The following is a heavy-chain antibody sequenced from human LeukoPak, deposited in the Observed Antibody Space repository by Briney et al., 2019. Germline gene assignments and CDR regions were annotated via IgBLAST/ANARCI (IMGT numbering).Heavy chain of an antibody. Sequence: ASVKVSCKASGYTFTSYYMHWVRQASGQGLEWMGWINPNSGGTNYAQKFQGRVTMTRDTSISTAYMELSRLRSDDTAVYYCARQRGWYQVNYFDYWGQGTLVTVSS. V-gene: IGHV1-2*02. J-gene: IGHJ4*02. CDR2: INPNSGGT. CDR3: ARQRGWYQVNYFDY. CDR1: GYTFTSYY. D-gene: IGHD6-19*01.